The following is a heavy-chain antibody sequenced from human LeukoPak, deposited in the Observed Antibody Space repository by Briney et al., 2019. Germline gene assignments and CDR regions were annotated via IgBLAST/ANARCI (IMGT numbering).Heavy chain of an antibody. D-gene: IGHD2-15*01. V-gene: IGHV4-34*01. CDR1: GGSFSGYY. CDR2: INHSGST. CDR3: ARDGDIGFDP. Sequence: SETLSLTCAVYGGSFSGYYWSWIRQPPGKGLEWIGEINHSGSTNYNPSLKSRVTISVDTSKNQFSLKLSSVTAADTAVYYCARDGDIGFDPWGQGTLVTVSS. J-gene: IGHJ5*02.